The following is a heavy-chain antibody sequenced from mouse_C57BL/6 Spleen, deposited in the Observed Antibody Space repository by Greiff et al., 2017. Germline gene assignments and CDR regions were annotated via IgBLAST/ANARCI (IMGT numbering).Heavy chain of an antibody. Sequence: VQLQQSGAELARPGASVKLSCKASGYTFTSYGISWVKQRTGQGLEWIGEIYPRSGNTYYNEKFKGKATLTADKSSSTAYMELLSLTSEDSAVYFCAKNYGSSYGYFDVWGTGTTVTVSS. V-gene: IGHV1-81*01. D-gene: IGHD1-1*01. CDR1: GYTFTSYG. CDR2: IYPRSGNT. J-gene: IGHJ1*03. CDR3: AKNYGSSYGYFDV.